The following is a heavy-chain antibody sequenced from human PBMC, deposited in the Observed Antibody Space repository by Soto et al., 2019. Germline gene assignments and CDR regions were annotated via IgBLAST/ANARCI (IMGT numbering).Heavy chain of an antibody. Sequence: QVQLVESGGGVVQPGRSLRLSCAASGFSFRYYGMHWVRQAPGKGLDWVAVISYDGTNKIYADSVKGRFTISRDNSKNMLCLQINSLRVEDTAVYYCAKDLRGDGIVSRVINWCDPWGQGTLVTVSS. J-gene: IGHJ5*02. CDR1: GFSFRYYG. CDR2: ISYDGTNK. CDR3: AKDLRGDGIVSRVINWCDP. V-gene: IGHV3-30*18. D-gene: IGHD3-16*02.